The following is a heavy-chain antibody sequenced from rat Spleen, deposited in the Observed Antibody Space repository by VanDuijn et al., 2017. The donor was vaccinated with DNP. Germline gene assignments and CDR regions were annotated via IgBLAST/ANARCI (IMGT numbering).Heavy chain of an antibody. CDR1: GFTFSNYY. D-gene: IGHD1-11*01. J-gene: IGHJ2*01. Sequence: EVQLVESGGGLLQPGRSMKLSCAASGFTFSNYYMAWVRQAPTKGLEWVASIGTDNDDTHYRDSVKGRFTISRDNAKSTLYLQMDSLGSDDTATYYCATRGEGIVHWGQGLMVTVSS. V-gene: IGHV5-25*01. CDR2: IGTDNDDT. CDR3: ATRGEGIVH.